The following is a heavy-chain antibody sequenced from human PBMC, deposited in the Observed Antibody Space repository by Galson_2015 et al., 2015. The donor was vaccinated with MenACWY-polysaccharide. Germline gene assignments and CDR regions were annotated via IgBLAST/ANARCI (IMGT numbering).Heavy chain of an antibody. CDR3: ARGGLAYCGGDCSFDY. D-gene: IGHD2-21*02. V-gene: IGHV5-51*03. CDR1: GYSFTSYW. Sequence: QSGAEVKKPGESLKISCTGSGYSFTSYWIGWVRQMPGKGLEWMGIIYPGDSDTRYSPSFQGQVTISADKSISTAYLQWSSLKASDTAMYYCARGGLAYCGGDCSFDYWGQGTLVTVSS. J-gene: IGHJ4*02. CDR2: IYPGDSDT.